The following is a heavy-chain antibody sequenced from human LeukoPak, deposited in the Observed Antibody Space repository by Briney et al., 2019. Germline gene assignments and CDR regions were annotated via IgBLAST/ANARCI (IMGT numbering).Heavy chain of an antibody. V-gene: IGHV4-38-2*02. CDR1: GYSISSGYY. J-gene: IGHJ6*03. CDR3: ARQSSSFPMDV. D-gene: IGHD6-6*01. Sequence: SETLSLTCTVSGYSISSGYYWGWIRQPPGKGLEWIGRIYTSGSTNYNPSLKSRVTMSVDTSKNQFSLKLSSVTAADTAVYYCARQSSSFPMDVWGKGTTVTVSS. CDR2: IYTSGST.